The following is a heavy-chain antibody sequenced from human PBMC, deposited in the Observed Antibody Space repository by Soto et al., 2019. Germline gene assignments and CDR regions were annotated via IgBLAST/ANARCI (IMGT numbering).Heavy chain of an antibody. V-gene: IGHV3-30*18. Sequence: LRLSCAASGFTFSSFGMHWVRLARGKGLELVEIISYYVSNKYYADSVKGRFTISRDNSKNTQYLQMNSPRAEETAVYYCAKVHSSSSPHYYGIDFWRKGTTVTVPS. CDR2: ISYYVSNK. D-gene: IGHD6-6*01. CDR1: GFTFSSFG. CDR3: AKVHSSSSPHYYGIDF. J-gene: IGHJ6*04.